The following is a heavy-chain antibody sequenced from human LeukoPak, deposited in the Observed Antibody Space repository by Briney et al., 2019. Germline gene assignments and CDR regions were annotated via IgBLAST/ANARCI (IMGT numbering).Heavy chain of an antibody. J-gene: IGHJ6*02. CDR3: ARLIGISYYFYDVDV. CDR2: IYTSGST. Sequence: SETLSLTCTVSGGSISSYYWSWIRQPAGKGLEWIVRIYTSGSTNYNPSLESRVTMSVDTSKNQFSLKLRFVTAADTAIYYCARLIGISYYFYDVDVWGQGTTVTVSS. V-gene: IGHV4-4*07. D-gene: IGHD4-23*01. CDR1: GGSISSYY.